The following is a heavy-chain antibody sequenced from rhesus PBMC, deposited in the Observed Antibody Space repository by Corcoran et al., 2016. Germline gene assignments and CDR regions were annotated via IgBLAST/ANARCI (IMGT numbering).Heavy chain of an antibody. CDR2: IAGSNGAT. CDR3: ARDRIYGGYDS. Sequence: QLQLQESGPGLVKPSETLSLTCAVSGGSISDNWWSWIRQPPGKGLEWIGRIAGSNGATRYHPSFKSRVTISTDTSKNHLSLKLISVTAADTAVYYCARDRIYGGYDSWGQGVLVTVSS. V-gene: IGHV4-147*01. J-gene: IGHJ4*01. D-gene: IGHD5-36*01. CDR1: GGSISDNW.